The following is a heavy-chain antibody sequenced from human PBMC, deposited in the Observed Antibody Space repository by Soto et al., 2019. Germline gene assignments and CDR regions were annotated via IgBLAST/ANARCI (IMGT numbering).Heavy chain of an antibody. D-gene: IGHD3-3*01. CDR1: GYTFTSYG. CDR2: ISAYNGNT. J-gene: IGHJ4*02. V-gene: IGHV1-18*01. CDR3: ARCGAEAYYDFWSGYYIDY. Sequence: QVQLVQSGAEVKKPGASVKVSCKASGYTFTSYGISWVRQAPGPGLEWMGWISAYNGNTNYAQKLQGRVTMTTDTSTSTAYMELRSLRSDDTAVYYCARCGAEAYYDFWSGYYIDYWGQGTLFTVSS.